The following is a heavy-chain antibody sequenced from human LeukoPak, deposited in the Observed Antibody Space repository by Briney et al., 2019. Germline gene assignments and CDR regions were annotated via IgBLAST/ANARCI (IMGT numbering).Heavy chain of an antibody. CDR2: ISSSSNYI. D-gene: IGHD2-2*01. CDR3: ARETYCTSTTCPIGDHFDY. V-gene: IGHV3-21*05. CDR1: GFTFSSYS. Sequence: GGSLRLSCAASGFTFSSYSMNWVRQAPGKGLEWVSYISSSSNYIYYADSLKGRFTISRDNAKNSLYLQMNSLRAEDTAVYYCARETYCTSTTCPIGDHFDYWGQGTLVTVSS. J-gene: IGHJ4*02.